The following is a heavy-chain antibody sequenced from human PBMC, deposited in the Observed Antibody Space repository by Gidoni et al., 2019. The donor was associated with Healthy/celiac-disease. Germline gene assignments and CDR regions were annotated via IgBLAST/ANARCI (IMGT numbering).Heavy chain of an antibody. J-gene: IGHJ4*02. CDR3: AKAPSGEVWELPGDY. D-gene: IGHD1-26*01. CDR2: ISWNSGSI. CDR1: GFTFDDYA. V-gene: IGHV3-9*01. Sequence: EVQLVESGGGLVQPGRSLRLSCAASGFTFDDYAMHWVRQAPGKGLEWVSGISWNSGSIGYADSVKGRFTISRDNAKNSLYLQMNSLRAEDTALYYCAKAPSGEVWELPGDYWGQGTLVTVSS.